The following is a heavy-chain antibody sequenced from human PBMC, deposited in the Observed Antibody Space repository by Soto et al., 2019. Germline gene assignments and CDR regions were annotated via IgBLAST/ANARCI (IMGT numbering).Heavy chain of an antibody. J-gene: IGHJ4*02. V-gene: IGHV3-23*01. CDR1: GFNFKKFA. CDR2: ISCCGGSA. Sequence: VQLLESGGGVVQPGGSLRLSCVASGFNFKKFAMAWVRQAAGEGLEWVSGISCCGGSASYADSVKGRFSIARDDSKNTVSLQLNILRVEDTAQYYCAKADGQQWLIPHLDNWGQGTLVTVS. CDR3: AKADGQQWLIPHLDN. D-gene: IGHD6-19*01.